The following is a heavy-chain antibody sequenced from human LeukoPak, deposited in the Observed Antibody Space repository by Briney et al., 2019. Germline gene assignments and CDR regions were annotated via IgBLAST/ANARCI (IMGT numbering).Heavy chain of an antibody. J-gene: IGHJ3*02. CDR3: TREKDYYDSSGYYRDAFDI. V-gene: IGHV3-74*01. Sequence: PGGSLRLSCAASGFTFSSYWMHWVRQAPGKGLVWVSRINSDGSSTSYADSVKGRFTISRDNAKNTLYLQMNSLRAEGTAVYYCTREKDYYDSSGYYRDAFDIWGQGTKVTASS. CDR2: INSDGSST. CDR1: GFTFSSYW. D-gene: IGHD3-22*01.